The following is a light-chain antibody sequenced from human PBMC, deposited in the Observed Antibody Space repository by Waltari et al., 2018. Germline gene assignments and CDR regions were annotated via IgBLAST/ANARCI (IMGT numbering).Light chain of an antibody. Sequence: QSVLTQPPSVSGAPGQRVTISCTGSSPNLGANYDVPWYQQLPGTAPKLLISDNNNRPSGVPDRFSNSKSGTSASLAITGLQAEDEADYYCQSYDSTLSAVVFGGGTKLTVL. J-gene: IGLJ2*01. CDR3: QSYDSTLSAVV. V-gene: IGLV1-40*01. CDR1: SPNLGANYD. CDR2: DNN.